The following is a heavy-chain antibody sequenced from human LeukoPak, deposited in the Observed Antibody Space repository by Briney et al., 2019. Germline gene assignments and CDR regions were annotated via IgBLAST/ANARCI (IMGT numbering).Heavy chain of an antibody. CDR2: IFYSGST. CDR3: AKSNGYGLVDI. D-gene: IGHD3-10*01. Sequence: GSLRLSCAASGFTFSSYEMNWVRQAPGKGLERIGNIFYSGSTYYSPSLKSRVTISLDTSRNQFSLKPNSVTAADTAVYYCAKSNGYGLVDIWGQGTMVTVSS. J-gene: IGHJ3*02. CDR1: GFTFSSYE. V-gene: IGHV4-59*12.